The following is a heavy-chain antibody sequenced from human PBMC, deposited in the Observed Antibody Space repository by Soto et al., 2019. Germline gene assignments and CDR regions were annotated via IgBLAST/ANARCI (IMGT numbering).Heavy chain of an antibody. CDR3: ARRGPGTYFDY. D-gene: IGHD6-13*01. Sequence: PGGSLRLSCAASGFTFSSYAMRWVRQAPGKGLEWVSAVSGSGGSTYYADSVKGRFTISRDNSKSTLYLQMNSLRAEDTAVYYCARRGPGTYFDYWGQGTLVTVSS. J-gene: IGHJ4*02. CDR2: VSGSGGST. CDR1: GFTFSSYA. V-gene: IGHV3-23*01.